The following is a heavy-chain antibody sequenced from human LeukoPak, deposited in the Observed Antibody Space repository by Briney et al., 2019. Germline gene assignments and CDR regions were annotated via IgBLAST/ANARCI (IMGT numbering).Heavy chain of an antibody. CDR3: ARFYSSGYGYYFDY. CDR2: IYYSGST. Sequence: SETLSLTCTVSGGSISSYYWSWIRQPPGKGLEWIGYIYYSGSTNYNPSLKSRVTISVDTSKNQFPLKLSSVTAADTAVYYCARFYSSGYGYYFDYWGQGTLVTVSS. V-gene: IGHV4-59*01. J-gene: IGHJ4*02. D-gene: IGHD3-22*01. CDR1: GGSISSYY.